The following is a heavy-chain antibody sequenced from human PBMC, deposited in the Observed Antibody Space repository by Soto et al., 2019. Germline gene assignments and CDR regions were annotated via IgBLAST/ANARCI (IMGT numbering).Heavy chain of an antibody. V-gene: IGHV1-69*08. CDR3: ARDITMTYNWFDP. CDR2: IIPILGIA. Sequence: QVQLVQSGAEVKKPGSSVKVSCKASGGTFSSYTISWVRQAPGQGLEWMGRIIPILGIANYAQKFQGRVTIPADKSTSTAYMELSSLRSEDTAVYYCARDITMTYNWFDPWGQGTLVTVSS. CDR1: GGTFSSYT. J-gene: IGHJ5*02. D-gene: IGHD3-22*01.